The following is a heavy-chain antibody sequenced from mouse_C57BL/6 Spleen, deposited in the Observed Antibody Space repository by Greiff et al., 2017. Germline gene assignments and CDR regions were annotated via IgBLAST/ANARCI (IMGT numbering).Heavy chain of an antibody. D-gene: IGHD2-5*01. CDR2: IHPNSGST. CDR1: GYTFTSYW. V-gene: IGHV1-64*01. J-gene: IGHJ2*01. CDR3: ARKGYSNYGGNYFDY. Sequence: QVQLQQPGAELVKPGASVKLSCKASGYTFTSYWMHWVKQRPGQGLEWIGMIHPNSGSTKYNEKFKSKATLTVDKSSSTAYMQLSSLTSEDSAVYYCARKGYSNYGGNYFDYWGQGTTLTVSS.